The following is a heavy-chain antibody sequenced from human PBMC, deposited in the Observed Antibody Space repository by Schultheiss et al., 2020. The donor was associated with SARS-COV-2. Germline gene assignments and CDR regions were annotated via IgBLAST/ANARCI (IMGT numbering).Heavy chain of an antibody. CDR1: GGSISSYY. V-gene: IGHV4-4*07. Sequence: SETLSLTCTVSGGSISSYYWSWIRQPAGKGLEWIGRIYTSGSTNYNPSLKSRVTMSVDTSKNQFSLKLSSVTAADTAVYYCARDSGWDCSSTSCSGFDPWGQGTLVTVSS. J-gene: IGHJ5*02. CDR2: IYTSGST. CDR3: ARDSGWDCSSTSCSGFDP. D-gene: IGHD2-2*01.